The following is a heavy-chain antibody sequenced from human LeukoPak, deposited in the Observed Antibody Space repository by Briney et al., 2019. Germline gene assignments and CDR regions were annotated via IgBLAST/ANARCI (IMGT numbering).Heavy chain of an antibody. J-gene: IGHJ4*02. D-gene: IGHD3-16*01. CDR2: ISYDGSNK. V-gene: IGHV3-30*18. CDR3: AKERSHLINYFDY. CDR1: GFTFSSYG. Sequence: GGSLRLSCAASGFTFSSYGMHWVRQAPGKGLGWVAVISYDGSNKYYADSVKGRFTISRDNSKNTLYLQMNSLRAEDTAVYYCAKERSHLINYFDYWGQGTLVTVSS.